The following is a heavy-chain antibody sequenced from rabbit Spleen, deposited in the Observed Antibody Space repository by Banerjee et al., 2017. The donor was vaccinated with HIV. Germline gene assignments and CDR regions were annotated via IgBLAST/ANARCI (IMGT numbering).Heavy chain of an antibody. V-gene: IGHV1S45*01. J-gene: IGHJ4*01. Sequence: QEQLVESGGGLVKPEGSLTLTCKASGFSFSDRDVMCWVRQAPGKGLQWIACINVYTGKPVYATWAKGRFTISRTSSTTVTLQMTSLTAADTATYFCARDRDGDTPYNSYYFDLWGQGTLVTVS. CDR2: INVYTGKP. D-gene: IGHD2-1*01. CDR1: GFSFSDRDV. CDR3: ARDRDGDTPYNSYYFDL.